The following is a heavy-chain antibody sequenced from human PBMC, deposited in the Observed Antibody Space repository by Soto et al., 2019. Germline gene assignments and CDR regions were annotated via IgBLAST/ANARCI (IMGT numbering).Heavy chain of an antibody. D-gene: IGHD6-19*01. CDR3: ARAGHSSGWYSYYYYGMDV. J-gene: IGHJ6*02. Sequence: ASVKVSCKASGHTFTSYGISWVLQAPGQFLGWMGWISAYNGNTNYAQKLQGRVTMTTDTSTSTAYMELRSLRSDDTAVYYCARAGHSSGWYSYYYYGMDVWGQGTTVTVSS. CDR1: GHTFTSYG. CDR2: ISAYNGNT. V-gene: IGHV1-18*01.